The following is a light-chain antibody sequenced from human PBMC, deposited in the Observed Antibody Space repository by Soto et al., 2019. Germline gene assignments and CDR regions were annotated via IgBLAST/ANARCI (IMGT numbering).Light chain of an antibody. CDR2: FGS. CDR1: QGLLYNNTYNY. V-gene: IGKV2-28*01. CDR3: MQALQSLT. J-gene: IGKJ5*01. Sequence: EIVMTQSPLTLPVTPGQPASISCRSSQGLLYNNTYNYLDWYVQKPGQSPQLLIYFGSNRAPGVPDRFSGSGSGTDFTLKINRVEAEDVGTYYCMQALQSLTFGPGTRLDIK.